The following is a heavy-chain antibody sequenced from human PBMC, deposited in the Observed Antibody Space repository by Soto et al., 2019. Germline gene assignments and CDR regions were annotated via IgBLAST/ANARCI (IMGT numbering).Heavy chain of an antibody. CDR3: ARHYYDSRGYLY. D-gene: IGHD3-22*01. J-gene: IGHJ4*02. V-gene: IGHV4-39*01. CDR2: IYYSGST. CDR1: GGSIISSSYY. Sequence: SETLSLTCTVSGGSIISSSYYWGWIRQPPGKGLEWIGSIYYSGSTYYNPSLKSRVTISVDTSKNQFSLKLSSVTAADTAVYYCARHYYDSRGYLYWGQGTLVTVSS.